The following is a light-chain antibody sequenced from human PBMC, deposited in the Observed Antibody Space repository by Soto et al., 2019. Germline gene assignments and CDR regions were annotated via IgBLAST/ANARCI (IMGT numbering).Light chain of an antibody. J-gene: IGKJ1*01. V-gene: IGKV3D-7*01. CDR2: GAS. CDR1: QSVSSSY. Sequence: EIVMAPSPATPSLSPVERAPCSCRASQSVSSSYLAWYQQKPGQAPRLLIYGASSRATGIPDRFSGSGSGTDFTLTISSLQPDDFATYYCQHYNSYSEAFGQGTKVDIK. CDR3: QHYNSYSEA.